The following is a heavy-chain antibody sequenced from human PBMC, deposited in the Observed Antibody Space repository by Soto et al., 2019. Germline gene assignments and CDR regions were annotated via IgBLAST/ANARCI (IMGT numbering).Heavy chain of an antibody. V-gene: IGHV3-23*01. CDR2: ITGSGGTT. CDR3: AKEYTSTTRGAFDI. J-gene: IGHJ3*02. Sequence: EVQLLESGGGLVQPGGSLRLSCAASGFTFNNYAMNWVRQAPGKGLEWVSGITGSGGTTFYADSVKGRFTISRDSSKNSVPLQLSGLRAEDTAVYYCAKEYTSTTRGAFDIWGQGTMLTVSS. CDR1: GFTFNNYA. D-gene: IGHD6-13*01.